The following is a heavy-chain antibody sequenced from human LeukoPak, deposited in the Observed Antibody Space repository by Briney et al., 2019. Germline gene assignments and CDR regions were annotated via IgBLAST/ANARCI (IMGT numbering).Heavy chain of an antibody. V-gene: IGHV4-59*08. CDR1: GGSISSYY. CDR3: ARLNGDYVGGWFGP. D-gene: IGHD4-17*01. Sequence: SETLSLTCTVSGGSISSYYWSWIRQPPGKGLEWIGYIYYSGSTNYNPSLKSRVTISVDTSKNQFSLKLSSVTAADTAVYYCARLNGDYVGGWFGPWGQGTLVTVSS. CDR2: IYYSGST. J-gene: IGHJ5*02.